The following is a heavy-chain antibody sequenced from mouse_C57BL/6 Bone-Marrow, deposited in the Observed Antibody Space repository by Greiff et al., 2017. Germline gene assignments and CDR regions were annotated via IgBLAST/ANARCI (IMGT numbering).Heavy chain of an antibody. CDR2: IDPSDSYT. CDR3: ARGYYYGSSFDY. CDR1: GYTFTSYW. V-gene: IGHV1-50*01. D-gene: IGHD1-1*01. J-gene: IGHJ2*01. Sequence: QVQLQQSGAELVKPGASVKLSCKASGYTFTSYWMQWVKQRPGQGLEWIGVIDPSDSYTNYNQKFKGKATLTVDTSSSTAYMQLSSLTSEDSAVYYCARGYYYGSSFDYWGQGTTLTVSS.